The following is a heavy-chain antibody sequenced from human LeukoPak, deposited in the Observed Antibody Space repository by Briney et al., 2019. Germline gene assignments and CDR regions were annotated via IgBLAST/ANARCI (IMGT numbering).Heavy chain of an antibody. J-gene: IGHJ3*02. Sequence: SETLSLTCTVSSGSISNYDWSWIRQPAGRGLEWIGRIYTSGSTNYNPSLKSRVTISLDTSKNQFSLQVISLTAADTAAYYCTKSDGYGLIRICGRGTMVTVSS. CDR3: TKSDGYGLIRI. CDR2: IYTSGST. V-gene: IGHV4-4*07. CDR1: SGSISNYD. D-gene: IGHD3-10*01.